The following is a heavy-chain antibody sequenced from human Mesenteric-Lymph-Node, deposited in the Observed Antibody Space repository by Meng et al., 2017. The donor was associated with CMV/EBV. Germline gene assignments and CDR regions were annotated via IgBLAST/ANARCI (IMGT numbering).Heavy chain of an antibody. CDR2: ISGSGGSP. D-gene: IGHD1-1*01. CDR3: AKQDGGYWNDPYDR. J-gene: IGHJ4*02. V-gene: IGHV3-23*01. CDR1: GLTFSSYA. Sequence: GGSLRLSCAASGLTFSSYAISWVRQAPGKGLEWVSAISGSGGSPYYADSVRGRFTISRDNSKTTLYLHMTSLRADDTAVYYCAKQDGGYWNDPYDRWGQGTLVTVSS.